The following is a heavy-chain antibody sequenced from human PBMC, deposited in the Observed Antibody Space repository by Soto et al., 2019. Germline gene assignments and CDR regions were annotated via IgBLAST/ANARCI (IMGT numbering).Heavy chain of an antibody. CDR1: GITFSDHY. V-gene: IGHV3-72*01. J-gene: IGHJ4*02. D-gene: IGHD6-19*01. CDR3: AGTEYKDGWAITY. CDR2: TRNKANSYTT. Sequence: GGSLRLSCAASGITFSDHYMDWVRQAPGKGLEWVGRTRNKANSYTTEYAASVKGRFTISRDESKNSLYLQMNSLKTEDTAVYYCAGTEYKDGWAITYWGQGTLVTVSS.